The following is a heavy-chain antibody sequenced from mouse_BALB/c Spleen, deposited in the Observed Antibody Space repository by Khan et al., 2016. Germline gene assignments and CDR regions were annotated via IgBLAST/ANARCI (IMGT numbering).Heavy chain of an antibody. J-gene: IGHJ2*01. CDR1: GYTFTSYW. Sequence: QVRLQQSGAELMKAGASVKMSCKASGYTFTSYWMHWVKQRLGQGLEWFVETNPTNGRTYYNEKFKSKATLTVDKSSSTAYMLLSGPTFEDSAVYYCARIKKIVATYFDYWGQGTTLTVSS. V-gene: IGHV1S81*02. D-gene: IGHD1-1*01. CDR3: ARIKKIVATYFDY. CDR2: TNPTNGRT.